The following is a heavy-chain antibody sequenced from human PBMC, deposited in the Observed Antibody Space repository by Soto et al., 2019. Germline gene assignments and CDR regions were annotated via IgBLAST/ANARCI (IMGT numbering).Heavy chain of an antibody. CDR2: INPSGGST. D-gene: IGHD3-22*01. V-gene: IGHV1-46*01. J-gene: IGHJ4*02. CDR1: GYTFTSYG. CDR3: ARSYFDSSGYYYFAY. Sequence: GASVKVSCKASGYTFTSYGISWVRQAPGQGLEWMGWINPSGGSTSYTQKFQGRVTMTRDTSTSTVYMELSSLRSEDTAVYYCARSYFDSSGYYYFAYWGQGTLVTVSS.